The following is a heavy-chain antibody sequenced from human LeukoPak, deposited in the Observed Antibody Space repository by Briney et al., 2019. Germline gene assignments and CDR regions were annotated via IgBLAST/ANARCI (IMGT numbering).Heavy chain of an antibody. CDR3: IPSSGYYLFGDY. Sequence: GGSLRLSCAASGFTFSSYAMSWVRQAPGKGLDWVSSISSSGGTRYYADSVKGRFTISRDNSGNTLYLQMNSLRAEDTAVYYCIPSSGYYLFGDYWGQGTLVTVSS. CDR2: ISSSGGTR. J-gene: IGHJ4*02. CDR1: GFTFSSYA. V-gene: IGHV3-23*01. D-gene: IGHD3-22*01.